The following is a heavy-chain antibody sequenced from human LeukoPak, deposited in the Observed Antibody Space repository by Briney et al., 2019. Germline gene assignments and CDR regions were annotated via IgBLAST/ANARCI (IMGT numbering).Heavy chain of an antibody. V-gene: IGHV4-34*01. Sequence: SETLSLTCAVYAESLRSYHWNWIRQPPGKGLEWIGEIHDSGNTNYNPSLKSRVTISVDTSKNQFSLKLSSVTAADTAVYYCARLSGYSSGHYYSDYWGQGTLVTVSS. CDR3: ARLSGYSSGHYYSDY. CDR1: AESLRSYH. D-gene: IGHD3-22*01. J-gene: IGHJ4*02. CDR2: IHDSGNT.